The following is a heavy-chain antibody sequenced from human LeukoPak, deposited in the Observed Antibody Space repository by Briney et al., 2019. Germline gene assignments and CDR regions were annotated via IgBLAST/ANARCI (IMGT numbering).Heavy chain of an antibody. CDR2: TGSTGVST. Sequence: GGSLRLSCAASGFTFSSYAMNWVRQVPGKGLEWVSATGSTGVSTFYADSVKGRFTVSRDNSKNTLSLQMDSLRAEDTAVYYCAKDLGVVPAHYFDYWGQGILVTVSS. V-gene: IGHV3-23*01. D-gene: IGHD2-2*01. J-gene: IGHJ4*02. CDR3: AKDLGVVPAHYFDY. CDR1: GFTFSSYA.